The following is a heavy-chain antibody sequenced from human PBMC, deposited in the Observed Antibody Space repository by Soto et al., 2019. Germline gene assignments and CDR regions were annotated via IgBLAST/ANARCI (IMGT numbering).Heavy chain of an antibody. D-gene: IGHD1-26*01. CDR2: IFPNDEK. V-gene: IGHV2-26*01. CDR3: ARTIVGPTLYSDY. CDR1: DFSLSNGRMG. Sequence: SGPKLVNPTESLTQTCTVSDFSLSNGRMGVSWIRQPPGKALEWLAQIFPNDEKSYSTSLKSRLTVSKDTSKSQVVLTMTNMDPVDTATYFCARTIVGPTLYSDYWGQGALVTVSS. J-gene: IGHJ4*02.